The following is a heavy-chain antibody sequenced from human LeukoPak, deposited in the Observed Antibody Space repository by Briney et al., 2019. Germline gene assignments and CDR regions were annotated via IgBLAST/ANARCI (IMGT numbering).Heavy chain of an antibody. Sequence: SETLSLTCTVSGGSISSYYWSWIRQPPGKGLEWIGYIYYSGSTNYNPSLKSRVTISVDKSKNQFSLKLSSVTAADTAVYYCARVLLADYYDSSGYFPSDAFDIWGQGTMVTVSS. CDR1: GGSISSYY. CDR2: IYYSGST. CDR3: ARVLLADYYDSSGYFPSDAFDI. V-gene: IGHV4-59*12. J-gene: IGHJ3*02. D-gene: IGHD3-22*01.